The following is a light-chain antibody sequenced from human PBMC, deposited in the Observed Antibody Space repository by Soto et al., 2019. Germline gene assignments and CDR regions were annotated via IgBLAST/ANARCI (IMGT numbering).Light chain of an antibody. CDR2: KAS. V-gene: IGKV1-5*03. J-gene: IGKJ5*01. CDR1: QSIDTW. CDR3: QQYYSYPSIT. Sequence: DIQMTQSPSTLSASVGDTVTITCRASQSIDTWLAWHQQKPGRAPKLLISKASTLESGVPSRFSGSGSGTDFTLTISCLQSEDFATYYCQQYYSYPSITFGQGTRLEIK.